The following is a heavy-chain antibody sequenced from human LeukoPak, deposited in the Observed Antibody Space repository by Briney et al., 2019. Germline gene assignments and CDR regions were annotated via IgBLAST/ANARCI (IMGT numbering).Heavy chain of an antibody. CDR3: AKNGGPHGMDG. Sequence: GGSLTLSCATSGLSFSSYWLSWVRQAPGKGLEWVANIKHDGSATNYVESEKGRFTISRDNAKNSLQLQMTSLRVEDTAVYYCAKNGGPHGMDGWRQGSTVTV. CDR1: GLSFSSYW. D-gene: IGHD3-16*01. V-gene: IGHV3-7*02. J-gene: IGHJ6*01. CDR2: IKHDGSAT.